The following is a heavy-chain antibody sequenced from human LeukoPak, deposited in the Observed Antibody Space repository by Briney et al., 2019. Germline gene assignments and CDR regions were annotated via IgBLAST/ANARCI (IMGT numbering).Heavy chain of an antibody. V-gene: IGHV4-38-2*01. CDR3: ARLRGYNSLDY. J-gene: IGHJ4*02. CDR2: IYHSGST. Sequence: SETLSLTCAVSGYSISSGYYWGWIRQPPGKGLEWIGSIYHSGSTYYNPSLKSRVTISVDTSKNQFSLKLSSVAAADTAVYYCARLRGYNSLDYWGQGTLVTVPS. CDR1: GYSISSGYY. D-gene: IGHD5-24*01.